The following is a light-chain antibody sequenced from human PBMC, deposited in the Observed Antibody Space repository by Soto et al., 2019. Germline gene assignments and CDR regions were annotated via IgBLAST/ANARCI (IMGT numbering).Light chain of an antibody. V-gene: IGLV2-14*01. CDR1: SSAVGGYNY. CDR2: DVS. CDR3: SSYTSSSIPVV. J-gene: IGLJ2*01. Sequence: QSALTQPASVSGSPGQSITISCTGTSSAVGGYNYVSWYQQHPGKAPKLMIYDVSNRPSGVSNRFSGSKSGNTASLTISGLQAEDEADYYCSSYTSSSIPVVFGGGTKVTVL.